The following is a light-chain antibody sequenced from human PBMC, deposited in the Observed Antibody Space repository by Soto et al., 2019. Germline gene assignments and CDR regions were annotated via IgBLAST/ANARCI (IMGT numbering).Light chain of an antibody. J-gene: IGLJ3*02. V-gene: IGLV4-69*01. CDR2: LNSDGSH. CDR1: SGHSSYA. CDR3: QTWGTGYWV. Sequence: QSVLTQSPSASASLGASVKLTCTLSSGHSSYAIAWHQQQPEKGPRYLMKLNSDGSHSKGDVIPDRFSGSSSGAERYLTISSLQSEDEADYYCQTWGTGYWVFGGGTKLTVL.